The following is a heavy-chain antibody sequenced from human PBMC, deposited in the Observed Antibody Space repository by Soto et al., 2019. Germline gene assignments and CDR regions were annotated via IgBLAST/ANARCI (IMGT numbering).Heavy chain of an antibody. CDR2: IYPGDSDT. CDR3: ARHIGASCYSDL. Sequence: EVQLVQSGAEAKKPGESLQISCKGSGYNFANSWIGWMRQMPGKGLEWMGGIYPGDSDTKYSPSFQGQVMLSVVKSTNTAYLQWSSLKASDTAMYFWARHIGASCYSDLWGRGTLVTVSS. CDR1: GYNFANSW. D-gene: IGHD3-16*01. J-gene: IGHJ2*01. V-gene: IGHV5-51*01.